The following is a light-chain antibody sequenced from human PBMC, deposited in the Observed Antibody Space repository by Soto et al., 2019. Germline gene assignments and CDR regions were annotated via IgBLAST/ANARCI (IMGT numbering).Light chain of an antibody. J-gene: IGKJ2*01. CDR2: DAS. CDR1: QSVSSN. V-gene: IGKV3-15*01. CDR3: QQYNNWPPDFT. Sequence: EIVMTQSPATLSVPRGERATLSCRASQSVSSNLAWFQQKPGQAPRLLIYDASTRATGIPARFSGSGSATEFTLTINSLQSEDFAVYYCQQYNNWPPDFTFGQGTKLEIK.